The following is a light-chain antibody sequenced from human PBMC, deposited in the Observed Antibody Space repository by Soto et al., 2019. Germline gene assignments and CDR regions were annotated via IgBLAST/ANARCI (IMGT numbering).Light chain of an antibody. CDR1: QGISSY. CDR3: QQYYSYPQS. J-gene: IGKJ3*01. Sequence: AIRMTQSPSSFSASTGDRVTITCRASQGISSYLAWYQQKPGKAPKLLIYAASTLQSGVPSRFSGSGSGTDFTLTISCLQSEDFATYYCQQYYSYPQSFGRGTKVDIK. V-gene: IGKV1-8*01. CDR2: AAS.